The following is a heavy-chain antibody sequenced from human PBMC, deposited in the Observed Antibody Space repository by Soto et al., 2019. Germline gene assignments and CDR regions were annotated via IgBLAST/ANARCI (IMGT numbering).Heavy chain of an antibody. CDR2: LSNTGRRT. D-gene: IGHD1-26*01. V-gene: IGHV3-23*01. Sequence: PGGSLRLSCVVSVFPFGANAMSWVRQALGKGLEWVSGLSNTGRRTSYADSVKGRFNISRDNSENTVYLQMNSLRVEDTAVYYCATEMGATQGPFDNWGQGTLVTVSS. CDR1: VFPFGANA. J-gene: IGHJ4*02. CDR3: ATEMGATQGPFDN.